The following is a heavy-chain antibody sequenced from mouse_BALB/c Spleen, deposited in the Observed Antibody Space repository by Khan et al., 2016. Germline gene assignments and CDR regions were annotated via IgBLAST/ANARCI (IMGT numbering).Heavy chain of an antibody. CDR3: ARVSTMIFAY. J-gene: IGHJ3*01. D-gene: IGHD2-4*01. V-gene: IGHV1-7*01. CDR2: INPSTGYT. Sequence: QVQLKESGAELAKPGASVKMSCKASGYTFTSYWMHWVKQRPGQGLEWIGYINPSTGYTEYNQKFKDKATLTADKSSSTAYMQLSSLTSEDSAVXYCARVSTMIFAYWGQGTLVTVSA. CDR1: GYTFTSYW.